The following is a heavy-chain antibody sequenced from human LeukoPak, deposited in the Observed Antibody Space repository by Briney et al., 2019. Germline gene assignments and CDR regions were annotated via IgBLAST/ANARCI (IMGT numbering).Heavy chain of an antibody. J-gene: IGHJ2*01. CDR2: IWYDGSNK. CDR3: ARDTYCSSTSCYILWYFDL. V-gene: IGHV3-33*01. D-gene: IGHD2-2*02. Sequence: PGGSLRLSCAASGFTFSSYGMHWVRQAPGKGLEWVAVIWYDGSNKYYADSVKGRFTISRDNSKNTLYLQMNSLRAEDTAVYYCARDTYCSSTSCYILWYFDLWGRGTLVTVSS. CDR1: GFTFSSYG.